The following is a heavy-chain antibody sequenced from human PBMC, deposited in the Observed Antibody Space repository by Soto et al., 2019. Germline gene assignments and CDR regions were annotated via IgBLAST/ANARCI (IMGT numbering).Heavy chain of an antibody. CDR1: GFSFKSYA. CDR3: AKELRHDYMLAYFAL. CDR2: ITGSGDST. J-gene: IGHJ4*02. V-gene: IGHV3-23*01. D-gene: IGHD4-4*01. Sequence: CGSMRLACASCGFSFKSYAVSWVRKDTGKGLEWVSVITGSGDSTYYADSVKGRFTISRGNSKNTLYLQMNSLRAEDTAVYYCAKELRHDYMLAYFALWGEGTLVTVSS.